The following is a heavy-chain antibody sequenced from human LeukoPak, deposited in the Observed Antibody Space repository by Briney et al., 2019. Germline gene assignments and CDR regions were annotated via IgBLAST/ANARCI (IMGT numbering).Heavy chain of an antibody. CDR2: IYYSGST. Sequence: SGTLSLTCAVSGLSITNTNWWSWVRPPPGKGLEWIGYIYYSGSTYYNPSLKSRVIISLDTSENQFSLKLSSVTAADTAVYYCARPSRWPPEKGDGFDIWGQGSMVTVSS. D-gene: IGHD5-24*01. V-gene: IGHV4-4*02. J-gene: IGHJ3*02. CDR3: ARPSRWPPEKGDGFDI. CDR1: GLSITNTNW.